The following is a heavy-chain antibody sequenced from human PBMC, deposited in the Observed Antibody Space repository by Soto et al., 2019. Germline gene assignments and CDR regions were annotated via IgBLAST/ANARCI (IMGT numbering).Heavy chain of an antibody. Sequence: SETLSLTCAVYGGSFGGYYWSWIRQPPGKGLEWIGEINHSGSTNYNPSLKSRVTISVDTSKNQFSLKLSPVTAADTAVYYCARHSTSCYFCYYYYGMDVWGQGTTVTVSS. CDR2: INHSGST. CDR3: ARHSTSCYFCYYYYGMDV. V-gene: IGHV4-34*01. CDR1: GGSFGGYY. D-gene: IGHD2-2*01. J-gene: IGHJ6*02.